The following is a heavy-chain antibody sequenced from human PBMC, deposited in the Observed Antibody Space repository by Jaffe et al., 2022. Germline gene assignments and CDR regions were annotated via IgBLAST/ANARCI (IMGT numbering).Heavy chain of an antibody. J-gene: IGHJ5*02. Sequence: EVQLVESGGGLVQPGGSLRLSCAASGFTFSSYAMHWVRQAPGKGLEYVSAISSNGGSTYYANSVKGRFTISRDNSKNTLYLQMGSLRAEDMAVYYCARSWRFGEVWFDPWGQGTLVTVSS. CDR2: ISSNGGST. CDR3: ARSWRFGEVWFDP. CDR1: GFTFSSYA. D-gene: IGHD3-10*01. V-gene: IGHV3-64*01.